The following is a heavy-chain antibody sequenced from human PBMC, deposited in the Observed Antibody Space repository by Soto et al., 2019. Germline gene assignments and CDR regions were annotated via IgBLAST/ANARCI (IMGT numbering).Heavy chain of an antibody. CDR2: INPNSGGT. V-gene: IGHV1-2*04. CDR1: GYTFTGYY. CDR3: ARDARGDEAPMDY. Sequence: ASVKVSCKASGYTFTGYYMHWVRQAPGQGLEWMGWINPNSGGTNYAQKFQGWVTMTRDTSTSTAYMELSRLRSDDTAVYYCARDARGDEAPMDYWGQGTLVTVSS. D-gene: IGHD3-10*01. J-gene: IGHJ4*02.